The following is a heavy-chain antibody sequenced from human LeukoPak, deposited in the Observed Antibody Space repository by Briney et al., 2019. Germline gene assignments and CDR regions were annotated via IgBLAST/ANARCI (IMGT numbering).Heavy chain of an antibody. CDR1: GGSFSGYY. J-gene: IGHJ5*02. CDR2: INHSGST. V-gene: IGHV4-34*01. D-gene: IGHD2-21*01. Sequence: PSETLSLTCAVYGGSFSGYYWSWIRQPPGKGLEWIGEINHSGSTNYNPSLKSRVTISVDTSKNQFSLKLSSVTAADTAVYYCARGGDSVTPGEWFDPWGQGTLATVSS. CDR3: ARGGDSVTPGEWFDP.